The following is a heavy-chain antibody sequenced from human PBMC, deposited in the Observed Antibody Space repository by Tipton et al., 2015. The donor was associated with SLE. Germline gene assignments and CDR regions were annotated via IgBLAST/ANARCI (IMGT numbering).Heavy chain of an antibody. CDR2: INHSGST. V-gene: IGHV4-39*07. Sequence: TLSLTCTVSGGSISSGSYYWSWIRQPPGKGLEWIGEINHSGSTNYNPSLKSRVTISVDTSKNQFSLKLSSVTAADTAVYYCARGNDFWSGYLYYFDYWGQGTLVTVSS. J-gene: IGHJ4*02. CDR1: GGSISSGSYY. CDR3: ARGNDFWSGYLYYFDY. D-gene: IGHD3-3*01.